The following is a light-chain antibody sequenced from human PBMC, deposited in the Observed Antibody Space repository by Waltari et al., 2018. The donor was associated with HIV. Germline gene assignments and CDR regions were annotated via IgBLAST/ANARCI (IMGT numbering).Light chain of an antibody. CDR3: QSYDSTLSAVI. CDR1: TSNVGAGPH. J-gene: IGLJ2*01. V-gene: IGLV1-40*01. Sequence: QSVLTQPPSVSGAPGQRVTIPRTGRTSNVGAGPHVPRYRHLLGTAPKLLINGFNMRPSGVPDRFSRSKSGNSASLAITGRQAEDEADYYCQSYDSTLSAVIFGGGTKLTVL. CDR2: GFN.